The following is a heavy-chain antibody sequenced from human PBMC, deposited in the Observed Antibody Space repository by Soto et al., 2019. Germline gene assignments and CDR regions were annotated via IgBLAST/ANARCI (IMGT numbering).Heavy chain of an antibody. CDR3: AKGSASSRPYYFDY. CDR2: ITDSGGDT. Sequence: EVQLLESGGGLVQPGGSLRLSCAASGFTFSSYAMSWVRQSPGKGLEWVSAITDSGGDTYHPDSVKGRLTISRDNTKNTLYLQMSSLKAEDTAVYYCAKGSASSRPYYFDYWGQGTLVTVST. D-gene: IGHD2-2*01. V-gene: IGHV3-23*01. J-gene: IGHJ4*02. CDR1: GFTFSSYA.